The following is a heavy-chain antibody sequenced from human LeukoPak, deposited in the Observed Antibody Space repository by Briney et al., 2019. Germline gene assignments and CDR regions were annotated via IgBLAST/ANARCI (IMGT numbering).Heavy chain of an antibody. J-gene: IGHJ3*02. Sequence: SETLSLTCTVSGGSITSSTYYWGWIRQPPGKGLEWIGSIYYTGSTYYNPSLKSRVTISIDTSKNQFSLNLTSVTAADTAVYFCARDKIVRAAHDAFDIWGQGTMVTVSS. CDR1: GGSITSSTYY. CDR3: ARDKIVRAAHDAFDI. D-gene: IGHD3-10*01. CDR2: IYYTGST. V-gene: IGHV4-39*07.